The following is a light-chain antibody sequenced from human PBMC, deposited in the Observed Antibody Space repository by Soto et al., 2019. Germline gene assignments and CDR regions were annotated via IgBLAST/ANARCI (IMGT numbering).Light chain of an antibody. CDR2: ATS. J-gene: IGKJ1*01. CDR3: QQTYSTPRT. V-gene: IGKV1-39*01. Sequence: DIQMTQSPSSLSASLGDRVTITCRASQNIDNYLNWYQQKPGKAPKLLIYATSTLQSGVPSRFSGSGSGTDFTLTIRSLQPEDFATYYCQQTYSTPRTFGQGTKV. CDR1: QNIDNY.